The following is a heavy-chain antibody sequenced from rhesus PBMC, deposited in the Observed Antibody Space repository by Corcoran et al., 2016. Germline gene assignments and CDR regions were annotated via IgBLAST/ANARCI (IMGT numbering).Heavy chain of an antibody. CDR2: INSGGGSS. Sequence: EVQLVESGGGLAKPGGSLRLSCAASGFTFSSYWMNWVRQTPGKGLEWISAINSGGGSSYYAGSVKGRFTNSRDDSKNPLSLQMNSLRAEDTAVYYCAKEPTVTTSGYWGQGVLVTVSS. V-gene: IGHV3S42*01. J-gene: IGHJ4*01. CDR3: AKEPTVTTSGY. D-gene: IGHD4-35*01. CDR1: GFTFSSYW.